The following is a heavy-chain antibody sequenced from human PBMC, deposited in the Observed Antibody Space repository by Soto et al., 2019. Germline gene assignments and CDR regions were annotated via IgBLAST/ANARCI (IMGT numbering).Heavy chain of an antibody. V-gene: IGHV1-2*02. J-gene: IGHJ5*02. CDR3: ARVLFDCGGGSCLVSWFDP. CDR1: GYTFTDYY. D-gene: IGHD2-15*01. Sequence: ASVKVSCKASGYTFTDYYMHWVRQAPGQGLEWMGWINPNSGGTNYAQKFQGRVTMTRVTSISTAYMELRRPRSDDTAVYYCARVLFDCGGGSCLVSWFDPLGQGTLVTVSS. CDR2: INPNSGGT.